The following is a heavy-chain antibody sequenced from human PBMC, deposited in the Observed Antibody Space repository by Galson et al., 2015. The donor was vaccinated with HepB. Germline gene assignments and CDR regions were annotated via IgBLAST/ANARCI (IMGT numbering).Heavy chain of an antibody. Sequence: ETLSLTCTVSGGSISSYYWSWIRQPPGKRLEWIGYMYYSGTTNYNPSLKSRVTISIDTSKNQFSLKLSSVTAADTAVYFCAKVMYSTSWSRRPFEIWGQGTMVTVSS. J-gene: IGHJ3*02. CDR1: GGSISSYY. CDR3: AKVMYSTSWSRRPFEI. CDR2: MYYSGTT. D-gene: IGHD2-2*01. V-gene: IGHV4-59*01.